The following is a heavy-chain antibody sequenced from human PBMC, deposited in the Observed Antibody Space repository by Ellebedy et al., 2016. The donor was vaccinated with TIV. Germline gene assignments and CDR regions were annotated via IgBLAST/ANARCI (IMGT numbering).Heavy chain of an antibody. J-gene: IGHJ5*02. V-gene: IGHV3-21*06. Sequence: GESLKISCTASGFTLKNFSLNWVRQASGKGLEWVASSSGTLQYLNYAESVRGRFTISRDNARNCLYLQMDSLRAEDTAVYYCARDRGERGFLSFLDLWGQGTLVTVST. CDR3: ARDRGERGFLSFLDL. CDR1: GFTLKNFS. CDR2: SSGTLQYL. D-gene: IGHD3-16*01.